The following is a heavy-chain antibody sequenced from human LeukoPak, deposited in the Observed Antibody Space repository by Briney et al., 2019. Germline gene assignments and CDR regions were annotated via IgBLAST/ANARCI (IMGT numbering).Heavy chain of an antibody. CDR3: ARDYDSSGYYPW. CDR2: INPNSGGT. J-gene: IGHJ4*02. D-gene: IGHD3-22*01. CDR1: GYTFTNYD. Sequence: ASVKVSCKASGYTFTNYDINWVRQAPGQGLEWMGWINPNSGGTNYAQKFQGRVTMTRDTSISTAYMELSRLRSDDTAVYYCARDYDSSGYYPWGGQGTLVTVSS. V-gene: IGHV1-2*02.